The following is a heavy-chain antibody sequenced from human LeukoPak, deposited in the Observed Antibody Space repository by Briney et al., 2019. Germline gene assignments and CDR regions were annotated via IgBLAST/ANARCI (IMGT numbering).Heavy chain of an antibody. CDR2: ITPILGIA. J-gene: IGHJ6*02. CDR1: GGTFSSYA. CDR3: ARQYSSGWYYYYGMDV. Sequence: ASVKVSCKASGGTFSSYAISWVRQAPGQGLEWMGRITPILGIANYAQKFQGRVTITADKSTSTAYMELSSLRSEDTAVYYCARQYSSGWYYYYGMDVWGQGTTVTVSS. D-gene: IGHD6-19*01. V-gene: IGHV1-69*04.